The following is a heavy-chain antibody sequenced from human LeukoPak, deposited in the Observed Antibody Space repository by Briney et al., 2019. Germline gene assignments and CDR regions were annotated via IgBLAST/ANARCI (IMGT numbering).Heavy chain of an antibody. D-gene: IGHD6-19*01. CDR2: IHYSGST. CDR1: GGSISSYY. Sequence: SETLSLTCAVSGGSISSYYWSWIRQPPGKGLEWIGYIHYSGSTNYNPSLKSRVTISVDTSKNQFSLKLSSVTAADTAVYYCARGDSSGWYFDYWGQGTLVTVTS. CDR3: ARGDSSGWYFDY. V-gene: IGHV4-59*01. J-gene: IGHJ4*02.